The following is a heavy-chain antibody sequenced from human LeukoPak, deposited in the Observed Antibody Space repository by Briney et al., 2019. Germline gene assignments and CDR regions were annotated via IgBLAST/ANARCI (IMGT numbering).Heavy chain of an antibody. J-gene: IGHJ4*02. D-gene: IGHD2-2*01. V-gene: IGHV3-23*01. Sequence: GGSLRLSCAASGFTFNTYTMNWVRQAPGQGLEWVSAISGSGGSTYYADSVKGRFTISRDNSKNTLYLQMNSLRAEDAAIYYCAKERVVIIPTAIDYWGQGTLVTVSS. CDR1: GFTFNTYT. CDR3: AKERVVIIPTAIDY. CDR2: ISGSGGST.